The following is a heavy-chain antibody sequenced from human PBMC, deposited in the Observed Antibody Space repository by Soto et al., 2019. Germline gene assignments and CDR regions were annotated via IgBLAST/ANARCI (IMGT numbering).Heavy chain of an antibody. V-gene: IGHV1-58*01. J-gene: IGHJ6*02. CDR1: GFTFTSSA. Sequence: ASVKVSCKASGFTFTSSAVQWVRQARGQRLEWIGWIDVGSGNTSYAQKFQERVTMTRDTSTSTVYMELSSLRSEDTAVYYCARDTPQYCSGGSCYSQYGMDVWGQGTTVTVSS. CDR2: IDVGSGNT. D-gene: IGHD2-15*01. CDR3: ARDTPQYCSGGSCYSQYGMDV.